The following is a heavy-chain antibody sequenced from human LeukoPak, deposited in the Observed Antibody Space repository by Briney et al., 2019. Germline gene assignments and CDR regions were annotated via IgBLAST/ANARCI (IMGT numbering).Heavy chain of an antibody. CDR2: INHSGST. D-gene: IGHD4-17*01. CDR3: ARDAGDYRDY. V-gene: IGHV4-34*01. Sequence: SETLSLTCAVYGGSFSGYYWSWIRQPPGKGLEWIGEINHSGSTNYNPSLKSRVTISVDTSKNQFSLKLSSVTAADTAVYYCARDAGDYRDYWGQGTLVTVSS. CDR1: GGSFSGYY. J-gene: IGHJ4*02.